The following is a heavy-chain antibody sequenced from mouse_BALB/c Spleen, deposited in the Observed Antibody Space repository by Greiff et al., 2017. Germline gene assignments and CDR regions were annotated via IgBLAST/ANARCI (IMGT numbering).Heavy chain of an antibody. Sequence: EVMLVESGGGLVQPGGSRKLSCAASGFTFSSFGMHWVRQAPEKGLEWVAYISSGGGSTYYPDTVKGRFTISRDNAKNTLYLQMSSLKSEDTAMYYCARRGDYIDYWGQGTTLTVSS. J-gene: IGHJ2*01. CDR2: ISSGGGST. D-gene: IGHD2-12*01. CDR3: ARRGDYIDY. CDR1: GFTFSSFG. V-gene: IGHV5-17*03.